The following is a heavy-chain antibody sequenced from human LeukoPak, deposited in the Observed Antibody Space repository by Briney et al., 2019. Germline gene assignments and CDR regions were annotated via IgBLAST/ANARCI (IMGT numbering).Heavy chain of an antibody. CDR2: IYSGGST. D-gene: IGHD6-13*01. CDR1: GFTVSTNY. J-gene: IGHJ3*02. CDR3: AKVLLEQQLVHAFDI. V-gene: IGHV3-53*05. Sequence: GGSLRLSCTASGFTVSTNYMSWVRQAPGKGLEWVSVIYSGGSTYYADSVRGRFTISRDNSKNTLYLQMNSLRAEDTAVYYCAKVLLEQQLVHAFDIWGQGTMVTVSS.